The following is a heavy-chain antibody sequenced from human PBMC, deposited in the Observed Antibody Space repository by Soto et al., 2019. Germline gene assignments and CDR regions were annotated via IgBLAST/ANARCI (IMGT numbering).Heavy chain of an antibody. CDR2: TWSDGNNK. Sequence: PGESLKISCGASGFTFSTYGMHWVRQAPGKGLEWVAVTWSDGNNKYYADSVKGRFTISRDNSKNTLYLQMNSLRAEDTAVYYCAKASAPGGTYFPLWFWGQGTLVTVSS. CDR3: AKASAPGGTYFPLWF. D-gene: IGHD1-26*01. J-gene: IGHJ4*02. CDR1: GFTFSTYG. V-gene: IGHV3-33*06.